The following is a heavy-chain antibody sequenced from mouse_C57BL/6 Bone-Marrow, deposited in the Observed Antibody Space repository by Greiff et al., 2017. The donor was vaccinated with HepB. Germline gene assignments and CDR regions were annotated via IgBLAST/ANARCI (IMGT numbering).Heavy chain of an antibody. V-gene: IGHV2-5*01. CDR3: AKTGVRSTHYYYAMDC. J-gene: IGHJ4*01. D-gene: IGHD1-1*01. CDR2: IWRGGST. CDR1: GFSLTSYG. Sequence: QVQLKESGPGLVQPSQSLSITCTVSGFSLTSYGVHWVRQSPGKGLEWLGVIWRGGSTDYNAPFMSRLSITKDNSKSQVFYKMNSLQADDTAIYYCAKTGVRSTHYYYAMDCWGQGTSVTVSS.